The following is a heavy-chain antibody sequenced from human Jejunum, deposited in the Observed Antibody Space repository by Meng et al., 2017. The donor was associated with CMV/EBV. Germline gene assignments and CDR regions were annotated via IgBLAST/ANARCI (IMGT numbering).Heavy chain of an antibody. J-gene: IGHJ4*02. D-gene: IGHD3-3*01. CDR3: ARGDYDFWGGY. CDR1: FSTYE. V-gene: IGHV3-48*03. CDR2: ISSSGETI. Sequence: FSTYEMNWVRQAPGKGLEWISAISSSGETIYYADSVKGRITISRDNAKNSLYLQMNTLRAEDTAVYYCARGDYDFWGGYWGQGTLVTVSS.